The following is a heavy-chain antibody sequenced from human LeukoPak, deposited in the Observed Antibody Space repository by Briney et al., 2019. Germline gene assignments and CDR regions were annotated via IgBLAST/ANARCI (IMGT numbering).Heavy chain of an antibody. CDR3: AKDWRMDIVVVVAREYYFDY. CDR2: IRYDGSNK. D-gene: IGHD2-15*01. CDR1: GFTFSSYA. J-gene: IGHJ4*02. V-gene: IGHV3-30*02. Sequence: GGSLRLSCAASGFTFSSYAMHWVRQAPGKGLEWVAFIRYDGSNKYYADSVKGRFTISRDNSKNTLYLQMNSLRAEDTAVYYCAKDWRMDIVVVVAREYYFDYWGQGTLVTVSS.